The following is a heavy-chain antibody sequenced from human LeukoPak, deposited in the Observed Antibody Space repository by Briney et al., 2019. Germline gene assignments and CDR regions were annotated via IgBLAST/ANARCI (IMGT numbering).Heavy chain of an antibody. Sequence: GASVKVSFTASGYTFTSYDINWVRQVPGKGLEWMGGFDPEDGETIYAQKFQGRVTMTEDTSTDTAYMELSSLRSEDTAVYYCATVYNYDFWSGYPDWGQGTLVTVSS. J-gene: IGHJ4*02. CDR1: GYTFTSYD. CDR3: ATVYNYDFWSGYPD. V-gene: IGHV1-24*01. D-gene: IGHD3-3*01. CDR2: FDPEDGET.